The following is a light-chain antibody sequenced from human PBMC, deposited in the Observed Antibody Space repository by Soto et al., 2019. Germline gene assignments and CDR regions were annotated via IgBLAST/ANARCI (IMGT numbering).Light chain of an antibody. Sequence: EIVMTKSPGTLSLSPGERASLSCRASQSVSSGHLAWYQQKPGQAPRLLIYGASSRATGIPDRFSGSGSGTDFTLTISRLEPEDYAVYYCQLSGHSLCRFAQGTKVDIK. J-gene: IGKJ1*01. V-gene: IGKV3-20*01. CDR1: QSVSSGH. CDR3: QLSGHSLCR. CDR2: GAS.